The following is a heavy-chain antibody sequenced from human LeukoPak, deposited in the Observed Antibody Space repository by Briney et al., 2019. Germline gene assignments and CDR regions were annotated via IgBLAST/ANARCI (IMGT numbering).Heavy chain of an antibody. Sequence: ASVKVSCKASGGTFSSYAISWVRQAPGQGLEWMGGIIPIFGTANYAQKFQGRVTITTDESTSTAYMELSSLRSEDTAVYYCARDSGIAAAGRNWFDPWGQGTLVTVSS. V-gene: IGHV1-69*05. CDR1: GGTFSSYA. CDR2: IIPIFGTA. J-gene: IGHJ5*02. D-gene: IGHD6-13*01. CDR3: ARDSGIAAAGRNWFDP.